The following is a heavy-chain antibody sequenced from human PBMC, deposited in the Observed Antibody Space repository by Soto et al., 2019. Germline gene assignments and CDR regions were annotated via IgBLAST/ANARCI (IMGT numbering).Heavy chain of an antibody. D-gene: IGHD3-22*01. CDR3: AREDESSGDAGTFQN. Sequence: ESGGDVVQPGRSLRLSCAASGFTFSGYVFHWVRQTPGKGLEWVGLISLDGNKQYADSVKDRFTISRDNSKNELHLEMNSLRVEDTALYYCAREDESSGDAGTFQNWGQGTLVTVSP. CDR1: GFTFSGYV. J-gene: IGHJ1*01. V-gene: IGHV3-30-3*01. CDR2: ISLDGNK.